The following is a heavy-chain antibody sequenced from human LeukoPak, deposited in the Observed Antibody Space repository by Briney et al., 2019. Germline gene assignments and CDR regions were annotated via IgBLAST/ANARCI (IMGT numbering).Heavy chain of an antibody. CDR1: GGSVTSDS. D-gene: IGHD2-15*01. CDR2: VFSGGSDGMP. Sequence: SETLSPTCTVSGGSVTSDSWTWIRQAPGKGLEWIGYVFSGGSDGMPFYNPSLQSRLSTSQDTSKNEFYLNLTSVTAADTAIYYCARASVESGGAFDVWGQGTLVTVSS. J-gene: IGHJ3*01. CDR3: ARASVESGGAFDV. V-gene: IGHV4-59*02.